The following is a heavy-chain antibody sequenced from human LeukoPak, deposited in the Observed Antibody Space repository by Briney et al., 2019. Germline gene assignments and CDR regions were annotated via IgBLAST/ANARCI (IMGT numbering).Heavy chain of an antibody. CDR1: GFTFSSYA. D-gene: IGHD6-6*01. J-gene: IGHJ4*02. CDR2: ISGSGGST. Sequence: GGSLRLSCAASGFTFSSYAMGWVRQAPGKGLEWVSAISGSGGSTYNAVSVKGRFTISRDNSKNTLYPQMNSLRAEDTAVYYCAKDWDSSSSGVRFDYWGQGTLVTVSS. V-gene: IGHV3-23*01. CDR3: AKDWDSSSSGVRFDY.